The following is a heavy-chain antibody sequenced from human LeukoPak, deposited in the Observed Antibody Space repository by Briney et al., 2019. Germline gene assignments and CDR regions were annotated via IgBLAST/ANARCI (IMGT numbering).Heavy chain of an antibody. Sequence: ASVKVSCKASGYTFTSYNLHWVRQTPGQGLEWMGIINPSAGSTSYAQKFQGRVTMTRDTSTSTVYMELSSLRSEDTAVYYCARKGDIAVAGLVLDHWGQGTLVTVSS. CDR2: INPSAGST. V-gene: IGHV1-46*01. CDR1: GYTFTSYN. CDR3: ARKGDIAVAGLVLDH. D-gene: IGHD6-19*01. J-gene: IGHJ4*02.